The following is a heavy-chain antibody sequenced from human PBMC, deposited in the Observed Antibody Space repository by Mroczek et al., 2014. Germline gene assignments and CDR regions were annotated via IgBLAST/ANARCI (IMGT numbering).Heavy chain of an antibody. V-gene: IGHV3-23*04. CDR3: AKDGPGYYDSSGPRDAFDI. D-gene: IGHD3-22*01. CDR2: ISGSGGST. CDR1: GFTFSSYA. Sequence: VQLVESGGGLVQPGGSLRLSCAASGFTFSSYAMSWVRQAPGKGLEWVSAISGSGGSTYYADSVKGRFTISRDNSKNTLYLQMNSLRAEDTAVYYCAKDGPGYYDSSGPRDAFDIWGQGTMVTVSS. J-gene: IGHJ3*02.